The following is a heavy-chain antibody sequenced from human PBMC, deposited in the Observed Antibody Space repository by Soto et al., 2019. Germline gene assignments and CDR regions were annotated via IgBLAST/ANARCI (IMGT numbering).Heavy chain of an antibody. V-gene: IGHV3-30-3*01. D-gene: IGHD3-16*01. J-gene: IGHJ4*02. CDR2: ISYDGSNK. Sequence: QVQLVESGGGVVQPGRSLRLSCAASGFTFSSYAMHWVRQAPGKGLEWVAVISYDGSNKYYADSVKGRFTISRDNSKNTLYLQMNSLRAEDTAVYYCARSYYVTYYFDYWGQGTLVTVSS. CDR1: GFTFSSYA. CDR3: ARSYYVTYYFDY.